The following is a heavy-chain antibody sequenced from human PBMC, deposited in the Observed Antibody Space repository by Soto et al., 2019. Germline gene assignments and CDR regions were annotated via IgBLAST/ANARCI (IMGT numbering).Heavy chain of an antibody. V-gene: IGHV4-34*01. J-gene: IGHJ5*02. CDR3: ARHNLQQLVRCGFDP. CDR1: CGSFSGYY. D-gene: IGHD6-13*01. Sequence: SETLSLTCAVYCGSFSGYYWSWIRQPPGKGLEWIGEINHSGSTNYNPSLKSRVTISVDTSKNQFSLKLSSVTAADTAVYYCARHNLQQLVRCGFDPWGQGTLVT. CDR2: INHSGST.